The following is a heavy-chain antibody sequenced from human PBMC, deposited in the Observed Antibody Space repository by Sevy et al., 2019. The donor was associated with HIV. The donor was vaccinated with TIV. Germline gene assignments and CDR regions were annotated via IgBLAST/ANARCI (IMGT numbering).Heavy chain of an antibody. CDR1: GSTFSYYN. D-gene: IGHD3-10*01. J-gene: IGHJ4*02. Sequence: GGSLRLSCAASGSTFSYYNMNWVRQAPGKGLEWVSSIRSGSSYLFYVDSVKGRFTISIDNAKDSLFLQMNSLRAEDTAVYYCARNLDYYASGAPDSWGRGTLVTVSS. CDR3: ARNLDYYASGAPDS. V-gene: IGHV3-21*01. CDR2: IRSGSSYL.